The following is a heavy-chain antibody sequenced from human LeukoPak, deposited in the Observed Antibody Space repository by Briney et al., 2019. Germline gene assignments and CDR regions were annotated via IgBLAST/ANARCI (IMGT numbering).Heavy chain of an antibody. CDR1: GFTFSSYW. Sequence: GSLRLSCAASGFTFSSYWMSWVRQPPGKGLEWIGEINHSGSTNYNPSLKSRVTISVDTSKNQFSLKLSSVTAADTAVYYCARVSIVGAKDWFDPWGQGTLVTVSS. V-gene: IGHV4-34*01. CDR2: INHSGST. CDR3: ARVSIVGAKDWFDP. D-gene: IGHD1-26*01. J-gene: IGHJ5*02.